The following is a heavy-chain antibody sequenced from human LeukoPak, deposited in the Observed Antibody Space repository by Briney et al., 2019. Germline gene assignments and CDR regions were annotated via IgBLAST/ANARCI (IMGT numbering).Heavy chain of an antibody. CDR2: IHYSGTT. Sequence: PSETLSLTRSVSGYSISTGYFWVWIRQPPGKGPEWIGNIHYSGTTYYNPSLNSRVAISVDTSKNQFSLNLRSVTAADTAIYYCARDGAVSGYSFDYWGQGILVAVSS. CDR1: GYSISTGYF. V-gene: IGHV4-38-2*02. J-gene: IGHJ4*02. D-gene: IGHD3-22*01. CDR3: ARDGAVSGYSFDY.